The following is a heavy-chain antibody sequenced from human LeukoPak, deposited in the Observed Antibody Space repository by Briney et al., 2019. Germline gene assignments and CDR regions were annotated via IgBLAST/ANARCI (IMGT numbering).Heavy chain of an antibody. CDR2: INYRGST. CDR3: AGQKRWALSFDY. J-gene: IGHJ4*02. D-gene: IGHD5-24*01. V-gene: IGHV4-39*01. Sequence: SETLSLTCTVAGGSISSNGYYWGWIRQPPATVLEWIGSINYRGSTYYKSSLKSRVSISVDTSKNQFSLKLSSVTAADTAVYYCAGQKRWALSFDYWGQGTLVTVSS. CDR1: GGSISSNGYY.